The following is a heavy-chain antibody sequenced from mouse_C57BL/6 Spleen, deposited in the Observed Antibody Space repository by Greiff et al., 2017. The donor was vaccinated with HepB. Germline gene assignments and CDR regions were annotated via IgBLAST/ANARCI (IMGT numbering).Heavy chain of an antibody. D-gene: IGHD2-4*01. CDR1: GYTFTSYD. CDR3: ARNYDYDGAAMDY. J-gene: IGHJ4*01. V-gene: IGHV1-85*01. Sequence: QVQLQQSGPELVKPGASVKLSCKASGYTFTSYDINWVKQRPGQGLEWIGWIYPRDGSTKYNEKFKGKATLTVDTSSSTAYMELHSLTSEDSAVYFCARNYDYDGAAMDYWGQGTSVTVSS. CDR2: IYPRDGST.